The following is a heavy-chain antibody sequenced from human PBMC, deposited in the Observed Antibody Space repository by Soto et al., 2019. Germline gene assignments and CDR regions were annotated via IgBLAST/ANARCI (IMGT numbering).Heavy chain of an antibody. D-gene: IGHD3-3*01. CDR3: ARGGGTILAPLP. V-gene: IGHV1-2*02. CDR1: GYTFTGYF. J-gene: IGHJ5*02. Sequence: QVQLVQSGAEVKKPGASVKVSCRASGYTFTGYFMHWVRQAPGQGLERMGWINPNSGATKYAPKCQGRVTLSRDTSIRTAYMELSGLRSDDTAVYYCARGGGTILAPLPWGQGTLVTVSS. CDR2: INPNSGAT.